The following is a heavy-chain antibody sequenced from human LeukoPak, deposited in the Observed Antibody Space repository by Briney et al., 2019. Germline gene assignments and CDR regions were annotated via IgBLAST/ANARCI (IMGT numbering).Heavy chain of an antibody. CDR1: GGSISSYY. CDR2: IYYRGST. Sequence: PSETLSLTCTVSGGSISSYYWSWIRQPPGKGLEWIGYIYYRGSTNYNPSLKSRVTISVDTSKNQFSLKLSSVTAADTAVYYCARGSSGGWYYFDYWGQGTLVTVSS. J-gene: IGHJ4*02. D-gene: IGHD6-19*01. V-gene: IGHV4-59*01. CDR3: ARGSSGGWYYFDY.